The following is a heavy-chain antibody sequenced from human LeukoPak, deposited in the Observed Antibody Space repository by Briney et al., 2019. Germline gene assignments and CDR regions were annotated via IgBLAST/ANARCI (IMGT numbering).Heavy chain of an antibody. D-gene: IGHD3-16*02. Sequence: SETLSLTCTVSGGSISSSSYYWGWIRQPPGKGLERIGRIYYSGSTYYNPSLKRRGAVSVDTSKNQFSLKLGSVTAADTAVYYCARSYYDYVWGSYRSPGWFDPWGQGTLVTVSS. CDR1: GGSISSSSYY. J-gene: IGHJ5*02. V-gene: IGHV4-39*01. CDR2: IYYSGST. CDR3: ARSYYDYVWGSYRSPGWFDP.